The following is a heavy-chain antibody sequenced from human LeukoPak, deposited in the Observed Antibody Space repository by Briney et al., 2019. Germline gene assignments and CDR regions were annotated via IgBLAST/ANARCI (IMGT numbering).Heavy chain of an antibody. CDR1: GFTFSNAW. CDR3: TTEPGIFGVVIIDGKTDY. CDR2: IKSKTDGGTT. Sequence: GGSLRLSCAASGFTFSNAWMSWVRQAPGKGLEWVGRIKSKTDGGTTDYAAPVKGRFTISRDDSKNTLYLQMNSLKTEDTAVYYCTTEPGIFGVVIIDGKTDYWGQGTLVTVSS. D-gene: IGHD3-3*01. J-gene: IGHJ4*02. V-gene: IGHV3-15*01.